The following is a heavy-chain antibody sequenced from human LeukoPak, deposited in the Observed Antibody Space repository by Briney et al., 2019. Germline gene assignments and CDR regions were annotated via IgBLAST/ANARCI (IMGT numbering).Heavy chain of an antibody. CDR1: GYTFTSYG. V-gene: IGHV1-18*01. CDR2: ISANNGYR. Sequence: ASVKVCCKASGYTFTSYGISWVRQAPGQGLVWMRWISANNGYRNYAQKLQGRVTMTTDTSTSTAYMEPRSLRSDDTAVYYCARDGYIGIAVAGTYYYYGMDVWGQGTTVTVSS. J-gene: IGHJ6*02. D-gene: IGHD6-19*01. CDR3: ARDGYIGIAVAGTYYYYGMDV.